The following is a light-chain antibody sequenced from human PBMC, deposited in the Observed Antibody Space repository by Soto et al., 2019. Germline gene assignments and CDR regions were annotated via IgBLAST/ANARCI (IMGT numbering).Light chain of an antibody. J-gene: IGKJ4*01. CDR3: QQYDNLPLT. CDR2: DAS. V-gene: IGKV1-33*01. CDR1: QDISNY. Sequence: DIQMTQSPSSLSASVGDRVTITCQASQDISNYLNGYQQKPGKAPKLLIYDASNLETGVPSRCIGSGSGTDFTFTISSLPPEDIATYYWQQYDNLPLTFGGGTKVESK.